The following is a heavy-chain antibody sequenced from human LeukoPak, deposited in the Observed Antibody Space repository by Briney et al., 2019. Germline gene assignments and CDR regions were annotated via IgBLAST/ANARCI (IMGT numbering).Heavy chain of an antibody. D-gene: IGHD4-23*01. Sequence: GGSLRLSCAASGFTFSNYGMHWVRQAPGKGLEWVAMIWHDGSNKNYADSVKGRFTTSRDNSKNTLYLQMNSLRAEDTAVYYCAKDASMVKGNWFDPWGQGTLVIVSS. CDR1: GFTFSNYG. J-gene: IGHJ5*02. V-gene: IGHV3-33*06. CDR3: AKDASMVKGNWFDP. CDR2: IWHDGSNK.